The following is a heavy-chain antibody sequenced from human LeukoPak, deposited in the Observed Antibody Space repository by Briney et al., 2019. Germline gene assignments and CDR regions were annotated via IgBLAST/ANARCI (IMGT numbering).Heavy chain of an antibody. CDR2: MNPNSGNI. Sequence: ASVKVSCKASGYTFTSYDINWVRQATGQGLEWMGWMNPNSGNIGYAQKFQGRVTMTRNTSISTAYMVLSSLRSEDTAVYYCARSIAAAGLFSPWGQGTMVTVSS. CDR1: GYTFTSYD. CDR3: ARSIAAAGLFSP. D-gene: IGHD6-13*01. V-gene: IGHV1-8*01. J-gene: IGHJ3*01.